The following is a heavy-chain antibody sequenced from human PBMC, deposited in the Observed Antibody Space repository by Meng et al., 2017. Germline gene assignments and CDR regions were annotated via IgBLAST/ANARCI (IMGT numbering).Heavy chain of an antibody. V-gene: IGHV3-66*02. CDR3: ARAGRAARPIYYYYYGMDV. D-gene: IGHD6-6*01. CDR2: IYSGGST. CDR1: GFTVSSNY. J-gene: IGHJ6*02. Sequence: GGSLRLSCAASGFTVSSNYMSWVRQAPGKGLEWVSVIYSGGSTYYADSAKGRFTISRDNSKNTLYLQMNSLRAEDTAVYYCARAGRAARPIYYYYYGMDVWGQGTTVTVSS.